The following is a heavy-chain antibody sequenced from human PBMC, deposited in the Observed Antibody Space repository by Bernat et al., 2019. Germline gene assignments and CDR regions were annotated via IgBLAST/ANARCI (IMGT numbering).Heavy chain of an antibody. CDR2: ISYDGSNK. CDR1: GFTFSSYG. Sequence: QVQLVESGGGVVQPGRSLRLSCAASGFTFSSYGMHWVRQAPGKGLEWVAVISYDGSNKYYADSVKGRFTISRDNSKNTLYPQMNSLRAEDTAVYYCAKTRGPYDSSGYYYGGGFDYWGQGTLVTVSS. V-gene: IGHV3-30*18. J-gene: IGHJ4*02. D-gene: IGHD3-22*01. CDR3: AKTRGPYDSSGYYYGGGFDY.